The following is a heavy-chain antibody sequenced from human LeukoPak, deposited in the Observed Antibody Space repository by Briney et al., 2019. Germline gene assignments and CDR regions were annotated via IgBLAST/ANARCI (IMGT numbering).Heavy chain of an antibody. V-gene: IGHV1-8*01. D-gene: IGHD3-22*01. J-gene: IGHJ4*02. Sequence: GASVKVSCKASGYTFTTYDITWVRQATGQGLEWMGWMNPNSGDTAYAQKFQGRVAMTRDTSISTAYMELSSLRSEDTAVYYCARGLGDYYDTSGYYYAVPAHRGRGTLVTVSS. CDR3: ARGLGDYYDTSGYYYAVPAH. CDR2: MNPNSGDT. CDR1: GYTFTTYD.